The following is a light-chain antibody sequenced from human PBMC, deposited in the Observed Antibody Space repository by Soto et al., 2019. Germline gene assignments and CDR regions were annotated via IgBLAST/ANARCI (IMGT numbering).Light chain of an antibody. Sequence: EVVMTQSPATLSVSPGERATLSCRASQSVSSNLAWYQQNRGQAPRLLIYGASTRATGVPARFSGSGSGTEFTLTISSLQSEDFAVYYCQQYIHWPRTFGQGSKVEIK. CDR3: QQYIHWPRT. CDR1: QSVSSN. J-gene: IGKJ1*01. V-gene: IGKV3-15*01. CDR2: GAS.